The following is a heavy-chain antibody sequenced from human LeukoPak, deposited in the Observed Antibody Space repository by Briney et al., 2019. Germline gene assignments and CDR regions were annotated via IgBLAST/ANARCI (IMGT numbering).Heavy chain of an antibody. J-gene: IGHJ4*02. CDR3: AKPQYRYSSSWSFDY. D-gene: IGHD6-13*01. CDR2: ISGSGGST. V-gene: IGHV3-23*01. Sequence: GRSLRLSCAASGFTFSSYAMSWVRQAPGKGLEWVSAISGSGGSTYYADSVKGRFTISRDNSKNTLYLQMNSLRAEDTAVYYCAKPQYRYSSSWSFDYWGQGTLVTVSS. CDR1: GFTFSSYA.